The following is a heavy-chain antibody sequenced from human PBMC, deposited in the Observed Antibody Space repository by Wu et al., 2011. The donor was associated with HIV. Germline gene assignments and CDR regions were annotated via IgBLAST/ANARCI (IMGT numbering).Heavy chain of an antibody. J-gene: IGHJ5*02. Sequence: QVQLVQSGAEVKKPGASVKVSCKASGYTFTNHYMHWVRQAPGQGLEWMGWMNPKSGDTNYPQKFQGRVTLTRDTSISTVYMELSRLRFDDTAVYYCARTRITMVRGIRPSGNNWFDPWGQGTLVTVSS. CDR1: GYTFTNHY. CDR3: ARTRITMVRGIRPSGNNWFDP. CDR2: MNPKSGDT. V-gene: IGHV1-2*02. D-gene: IGHD3-10*01.